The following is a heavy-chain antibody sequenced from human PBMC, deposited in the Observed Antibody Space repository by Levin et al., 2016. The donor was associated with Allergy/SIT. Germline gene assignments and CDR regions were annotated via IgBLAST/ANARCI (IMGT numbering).Heavy chain of an antibody. V-gene: IGHV1-18*01. CDR1: GYTFTSYA. Sequence: ASVKVSCKSSGYTFTSYAISWVRQAPGQGLEWMGWITAYNGNTNYAQKLQGRVTMTTDTSTSTAYMELRSLRSDDTAVYYCARAELLWFGEPLEVNNWFDPWGQGTLVTVSS. D-gene: IGHD3-10*01. CDR3: ARAELLWFGEPLEVNNWFDP. CDR2: ITAYNGNT. J-gene: IGHJ5*02.